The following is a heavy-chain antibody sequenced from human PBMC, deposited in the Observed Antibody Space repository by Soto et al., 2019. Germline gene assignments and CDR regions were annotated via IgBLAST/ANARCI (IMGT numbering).Heavy chain of an antibody. CDR3: TKYRGIDAEGYSLAY. V-gene: IGHV4-59*01. CDR1: GGSISGSY. CDR2: IHYSGST. D-gene: IGHD2-15*01. J-gene: IGHJ4*02. Sequence: SETLSLTCTVSGGSISGSYWSWIRQTPGKVLEWVGYIHYSGSTNYNPSLKSRVTMSVDSAKNQFSLQLSSVTAADTAVYFCTKYRGIDAEGYSLAYWGQGALVT.